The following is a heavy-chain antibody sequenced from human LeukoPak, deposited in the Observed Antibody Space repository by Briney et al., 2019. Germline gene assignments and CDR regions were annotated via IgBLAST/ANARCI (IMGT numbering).Heavy chain of an antibody. Sequence: ASVKVSCKASGGTFSSYAISWVRQAPGQGLEWMGGIIPIFGTANYAQKFQGRVTITADESTSTAYMELSSLRSEDTAVYYCARGGIVAAGIINNHDAFDVWGPGTMVTVSS. V-gene: IGHV1-69*13. CDR3: ARGGIVAAGIINNHDAFDV. J-gene: IGHJ3*01. CDR2: IIPIFGTA. D-gene: IGHD6-13*01. CDR1: GGTFSSYA.